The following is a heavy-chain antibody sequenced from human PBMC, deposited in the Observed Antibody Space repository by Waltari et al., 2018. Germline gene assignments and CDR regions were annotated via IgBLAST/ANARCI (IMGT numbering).Heavy chain of an antibody. Sequence: QVQLVQSGAEVKKPGASVTVSCKVSGYPLTELSIPWTRQAPGKGLEWTGGFDPEDGETIYAQKFQGRVTMTEDTSTDTAYMELSSLRSEDTAVYYCATDRSGSHLPDYWGQGTLVTVSS. J-gene: IGHJ4*02. CDR3: ATDRSGSHLPDY. CDR1: GYPLTELS. V-gene: IGHV1-24*01. D-gene: IGHD1-26*01. CDR2: FDPEDGET.